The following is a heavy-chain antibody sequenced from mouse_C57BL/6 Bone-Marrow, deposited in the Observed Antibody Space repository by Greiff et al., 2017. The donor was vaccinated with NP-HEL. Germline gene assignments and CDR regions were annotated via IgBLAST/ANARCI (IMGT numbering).Heavy chain of an antibody. CDR3: AREGGVLDY. J-gene: IGHJ2*01. Sequence: EVQGVESGGGLVKPGGSLKLSCAASGFTFSSYAMSWVRQTPEKRLEWVATISDGGSYTYYPDNVKGRFTISRDNAKNNLYLQMSHLKSEDTAMYYCAREGGVLDYWGQGTTLTVSS. CDR1: GFTFSSYA. D-gene: IGHD2-14*01. V-gene: IGHV5-4*01. CDR2: ISDGGSYT.